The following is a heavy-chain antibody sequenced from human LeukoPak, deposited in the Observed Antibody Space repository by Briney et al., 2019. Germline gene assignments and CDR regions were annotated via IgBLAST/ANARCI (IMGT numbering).Heavy chain of an antibody. D-gene: IGHD6-19*01. V-gene: IGHV3-23*01. Sequence: PGGSLRLSCAASGFTFSSYAMSWVRQAPGKGLEWVSAISGSGGSTYYADSVKGRFTISRDSSKNTLYLQMNSLRAEDTAVYYCAKGPRPIAVAGLFDYWGQGTLVTVSS. CDR2: ISGSGGST. CDR3: AKGPRPIAVAGLFDY. CDR1: GFTFSSYA. J-gene: IGHJ4*02.